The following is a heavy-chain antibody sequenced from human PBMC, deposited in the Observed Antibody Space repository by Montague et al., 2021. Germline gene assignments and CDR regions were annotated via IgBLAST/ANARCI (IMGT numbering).Heavy chain of an antibody. J-gene: IGHJ4*02. Sequence: SETLSLTCNVSGEPMRDYYWSWIRQSPGKGLERIGYSFGTWDTTYNPSLTRRVTISIDTSKNQFFLELTSVTAADTAVYYCVRRNNMGGAFLDNWGQGRLVTVSS. D-gene: IGHD3-10*01. CDR2: SFGTWDT. CDR3: VRRNNMGGAFLDN. CDR1: GEPMRDYY. V-gene: IGHV4-4*08.